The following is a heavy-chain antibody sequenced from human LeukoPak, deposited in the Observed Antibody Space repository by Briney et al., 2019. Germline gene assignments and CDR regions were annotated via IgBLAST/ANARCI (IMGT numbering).Heavy chain of an antibody. Sequence: SETLSLTCTVSGGSISSYYWNWIRQSPSRGLEWLGRTYYRSKWYNDYGVSVKSRININPDTSKNHFSLQLSSVTPEDTAVYYCVRGGQGDGHSADEGFDIWGQGTMVTVS. CDR2: TYYRSKWYN. J-gene: IGHJ3*02. V-gene: IGHV6-1*01. CDR1: GGSISSYY. CDR3: VRGGQGDGHSADEGFDI. D-gene: IGHD5-18*01.